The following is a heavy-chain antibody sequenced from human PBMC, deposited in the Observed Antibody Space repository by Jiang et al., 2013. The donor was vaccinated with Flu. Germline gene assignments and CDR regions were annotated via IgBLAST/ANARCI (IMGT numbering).Heavy chain of an antibody. CDR2: IYYSGST. Sequence: GPGLVKPSETLSLTCTVSGGSISSYYWSWIRQPPGKGLEWIGYIYYSGSTNYNPSLKSRVTISVDTSKNQFSLKLSSVTAADTAVYYCARDDYNRGFDYWGQGTLVTVSS. D-gene: IGHD4-11*01. CDR1: GGSISSYY. J-gene: IGHJ4*02. V-gene: IGHV4-59*01. CDR3: ARDDYNRGFDY.